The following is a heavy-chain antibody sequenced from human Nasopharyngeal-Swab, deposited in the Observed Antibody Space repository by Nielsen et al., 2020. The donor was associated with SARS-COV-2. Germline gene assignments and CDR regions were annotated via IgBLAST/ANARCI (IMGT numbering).Heavy chain of an antibody. V-gene: IGHV3-33*01. CDR3: ARDSPGTDNSGYDDAFDI. D-gene: IGHD3-22*01. CDR1: GFTFSSYG. CDR2: IWYDGSNK. Sequence: GGSLRLSCAASGFTFSSYGMHWVRQAPGKGLEWVAVIWYDGSNKYYADSVKGRFTISRDNSKNTLYLQMNSLRAEDTAVYYCARDSPGTDNSGYDDAFDIWGQGTMVTVSS. J-gene: IGHJ3*02.